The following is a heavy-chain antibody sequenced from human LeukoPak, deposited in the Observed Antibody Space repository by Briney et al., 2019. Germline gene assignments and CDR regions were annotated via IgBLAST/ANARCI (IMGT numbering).Heavy chain of an antibody. V-gene: IGHV4-30-4*01. J-gene: IGHJ4*02. CDR1: GGSISSGDYY. CDR3: ARVGYYDSSGYYTSPFDY. Sequence: SGTLSLTCTVSGGSISSGDYYWSWIRQPPGKGLEWIGYIYYSGSTYYNPSLKSRVTISVGTSKNQFSLKLSSVTAADTAVYYCARVGYYDSSGYYTSPFDYWGQGTLVTVSS. CDR2: IYYSGST. D-gene: IGHD3-22*01.